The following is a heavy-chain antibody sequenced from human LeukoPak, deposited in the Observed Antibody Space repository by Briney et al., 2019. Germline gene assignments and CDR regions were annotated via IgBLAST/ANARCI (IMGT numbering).Heavy chain of an antibody. CDR2: INPNSGGT. D-gene: IGHD3-10*01. Sequence: ASVKVSCKASGYTFTSYDINWVRQATGQGLEWMGRINPNSGGTNYAQKFQGRVIMTRDTSISTAYMELSSLISDDTAVYYCARVRSGTIDYWGQGTLVTVSS. V-gene: IGHV1-2*02. J-gene: IGHJ4*02. CDR3: ARVRSGTIDY. CDR1: GYTFTSYD.